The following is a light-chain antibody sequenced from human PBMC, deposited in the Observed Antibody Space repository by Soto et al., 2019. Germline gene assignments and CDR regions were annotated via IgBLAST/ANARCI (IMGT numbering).Light chain of an antibody. J-gene: IGLJ2*01. CDR1: SSNIGSNT. CDR2: SNN. CDR3: AAWDSNLNAQG. Sequence: QSVLTQPPSASGTPGQRVTISCSGSSSNIGSNTVNWYQQLPGTAPKLLIYSNNQPPSGVPHRFSGTKSGTSASLAIGGLESEDAADYYCAAWDSNLNAQGFGGGTKLTVL. V-gene: IGLV1-44*01.